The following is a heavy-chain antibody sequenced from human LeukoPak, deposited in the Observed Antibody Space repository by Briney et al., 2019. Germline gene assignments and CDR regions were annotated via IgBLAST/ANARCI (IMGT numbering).Heavy chain of an antibody. V-gene: IGHV3-74*01. CDR2: INSDGSST. J-gene: IGHJ5*02. CDR3: ARGKTSQNIVTRKTYNWFDP. CDR1: GFTFSSYW. D-gene: IGHD2/OR15-2a*01. Sequence: GGSLRLSCAASGFTFSSYWMHWVRQAPGKGLVWVSRINSDGSSTSYADSVKGRFTISRDNAKNSLYLQMKSLRVEDTAVYYCARGKTSQNIVTRKTYNWFDPWGQGTLVTVSS.